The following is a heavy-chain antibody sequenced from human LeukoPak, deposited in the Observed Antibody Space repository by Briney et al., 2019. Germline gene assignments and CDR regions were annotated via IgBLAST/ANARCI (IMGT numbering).Heavy chain of an antibody. CDR3: ARHTRHYDFWSGYHNYYYYYMDG. V-gene: IGHV3-11*04. J-gene: IGHJ6*03. CDR1: GFTFSDYY. D-gene: IGHD3-3*01. Sequence: GGSLRLSCAASGFTFSDYYMSWIRQAPGKGLEWVSYISSSGSTIYYADSVKGRFTISRDNAKNSLYLQMNSLRAEDTAVYYCARHTRHYDFWSGYHNYYYYYMDGWSKGTTVTVSS. CDR2: ISSSGSTI.